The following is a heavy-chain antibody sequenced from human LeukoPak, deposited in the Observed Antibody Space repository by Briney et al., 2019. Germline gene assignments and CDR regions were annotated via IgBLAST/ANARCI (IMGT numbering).Heavy chain of an antibody. CDR2: IYHNGTP. D-gene: IGHD2-2*02. J-gene: IGHJ6*02. Sequence: SETLSLTCAVSVGSINSGNWWSWVRQSPGKGLEWIGEIYHNGTPNYNPSLKSRVTISADTFKNHFSPKMTSVTAADTAVYYCATAPILRGEGGEHYKYGMDVWGQGTTVIVSS. V-gene: IGHV4-4*02. CDR1: VGSINSGNW. CDR3: ATAPILRGEGGEHYKYGMDV.